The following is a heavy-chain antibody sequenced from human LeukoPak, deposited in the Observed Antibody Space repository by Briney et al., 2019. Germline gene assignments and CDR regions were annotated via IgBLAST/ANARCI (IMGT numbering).Heavy chain of an antibody. CDR1: GGSFSGYY. CDR3: ARGPYSGYDPIYYFDY. D-gene: IGHD5-12*01. Sequence: SETLSLTCAVYGGSFSGYYWSWIRQPPGKGLEWIGEINHSGSTNYNPSLKSRVTISVDTSKNQFSLKLSSVTAADTAVYYCARGPYSGYDPIYYFDYWGQGTLVTVTS. J-gene: IGHJ4*02. CDR2: INHSGST. V-gene: IGHV4-34*01.